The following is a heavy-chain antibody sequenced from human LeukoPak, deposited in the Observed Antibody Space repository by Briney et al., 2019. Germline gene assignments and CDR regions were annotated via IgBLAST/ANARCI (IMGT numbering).Heavy chain of an antibody. CDR2: INAGNGNT. Sequence: ASVKVSCKASGYTFTSYPMHWVRQAPGQRLEWMGWINAGNGNTKYSQKFQGRVTITRDTSASTAYMELSSLRSEDTAVYYCARDGDLWFGELGWFDPWGQGTLVTVSS. V-gene: IGHV1-3*01. J-gene: IGHJ5*02. D-gene: IGHD3-10*01. CDR3: ARDGDLWFGELGWFDP. CDR1: GYTFTSYP.